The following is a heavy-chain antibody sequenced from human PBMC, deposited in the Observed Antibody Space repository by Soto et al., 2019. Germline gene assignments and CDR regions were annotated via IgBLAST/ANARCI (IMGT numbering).Heavy chain of an antibody. D-gene: IGHD2-21*02. CDR3: AKEGPYINSWSTAGYCQN. V-gene: IGHV3-15*05. CDR2: IKSKSDGATT. CDR1: GFTFSNAL. J-gene: IGHJ1*01. Sequence: GGSLRLSCAASGFTFSNALMTWVRQAPGKGLEWVGRIKSKSDGATTDYAAPVRGRFIISRDDSKNTLYLQMNNLAVEDTAQYYCAKEGPYINSWSTAGYCQNWGQGTLVTVSS.